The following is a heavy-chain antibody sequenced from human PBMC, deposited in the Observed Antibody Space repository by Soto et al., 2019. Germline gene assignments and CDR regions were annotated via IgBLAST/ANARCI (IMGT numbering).Heavy chain of an antibody. CDR2: ISGSGGST. CDR3: AKVAMIVVVARHYGMAV. V-gene: IGHV3-23*01. Sequence: PGGSLRLACAASGFTFSSYAMSWVRQAPGKGLEWVSAISGSGGSTYYADSVKGRFTISRDNSKNTLYLQMNSLRAEDTAVYYCAKVAMIVVVARHYGMAVWGQGTTVTVSS. J-gene: IGHJ6*02. CDR1: GFTFSSYA. D-gene: IGHD3-22*01.